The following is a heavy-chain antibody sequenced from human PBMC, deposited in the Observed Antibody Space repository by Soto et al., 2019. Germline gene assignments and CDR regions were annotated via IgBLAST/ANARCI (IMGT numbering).Heavy chain of an antibody. CDR3: ATYYAKTHPQPFLVDC. CDR2: ISGSGGST. J-gene: IGHJ4*02. Sequence: EVQLLESGGGLVQPGGSLRLSCAASGFTFSSYAMSWVRQAPGKGLEWVSAISGSGGSTYYADSVKGRFTISRDNSKNTLYLQMNSLRAEDTAVYYCATYYAKTHPQPFLVDCWCQGTLVTGSS. D-gene: IGHD2-2*01. V-gene: IGHV3-23*01. CDR1: GFTFSSYA.